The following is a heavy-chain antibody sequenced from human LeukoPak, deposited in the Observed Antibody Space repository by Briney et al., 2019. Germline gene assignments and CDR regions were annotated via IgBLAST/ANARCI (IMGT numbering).Heavy chain of an antibody. D-gene: IGHD2-15*01. V-gene: IGHV1-2*02. J-gene: IGHJ3*02. CDR2: INPNSGGT. CDR3: AREEGIVVVVARSSAFDI. CDR1: GYTFTGYF. Sequence: ASVKVSCKASGYTFTGYFMHWVRQAPGQGLEWMGWINPNSGGTNYAQKFQGRVTLTRDTSISTAYMELSRLRSDDTAVYYCAREEGIVVVVARSSAFDIWGQGTMVTVSS.